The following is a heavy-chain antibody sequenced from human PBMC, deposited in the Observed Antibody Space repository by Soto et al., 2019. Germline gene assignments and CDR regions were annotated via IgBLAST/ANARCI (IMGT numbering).Heavy chain of an antibody. V-gene: IGHV4-4*07. J-gene: IGHJ5*02. CDR3: ARSPAYGDYANLDT. Sequence: ASETLSLTCTVSGDSVSKYYWNWIRQPAGKGLEWIGRIHSTRSPNYNPSLKSRVTMSVDTSKNQFSLKLNLTSVTAADTAVYYCARSPAYGDYANLDTWGQGTQVTVS. CDR2: IHSTRSP. CDR1: GDSVSKYY. D-gene: IGHD4-17*01.